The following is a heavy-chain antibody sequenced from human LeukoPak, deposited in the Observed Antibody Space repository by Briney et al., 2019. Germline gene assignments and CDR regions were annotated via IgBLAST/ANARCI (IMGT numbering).Heavy chain of an antibody. Sequence: ASVKVSCKASGFTFTSHDFNWVRQATGQGPEWMGWMSPNSGNTGYAQKFQGRVTMTRSTSMSTAYMELSSLRSEDTAVYYCARGPPNWGYDYWGQGTLVTVSS. CDR1: GFTFTSHD. D-gene: IGHD7-27*01. J-gene: IGHJ4*02. CDR2: MSPNSGNT. CDR3: ARGPPNWGYDY. V-gene: IGHV1-8*01.